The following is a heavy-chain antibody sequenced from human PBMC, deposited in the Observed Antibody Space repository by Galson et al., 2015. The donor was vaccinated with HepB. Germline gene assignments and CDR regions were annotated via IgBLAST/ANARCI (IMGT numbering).Heavy chain of an antibody. CDR2: MSGTGGTT. D-gene: IGHD6-6*01. CDR1: GFTFSRYA. CDR3: ATYSSTSSFDY. V-gene: IGHV3-23*01. J-gene: IGHJ4*02. Sequence: SLRLSCATFGFTFSRYAMSWVRQAPGKGLEWVSGMSGTGGTTFYSDSVKGRFTISRDNSKNTLYLQMNSLRAEDTAVYYCATYSSTSSFDYWGQGTRVTVSS.